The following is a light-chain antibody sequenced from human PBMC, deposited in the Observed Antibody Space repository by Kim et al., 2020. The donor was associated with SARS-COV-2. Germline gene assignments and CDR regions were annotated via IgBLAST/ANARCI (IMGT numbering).Light chain of an antibody. CDR1: NLGSKS. CDR3: QVWDNSSDHVV. Sequence: PGQPARIACGGNNLGSKSVHWYQQKPGQAPVLVIYYDSDRPSGIPERFSGSNSGNTATLTISRVEAGDEADYYCQVWDNSSDHVVFGGGTQLTVL. V-gene: IGLV3-21*04. J-gene: IGLJ2*01. CDR2: YDS.